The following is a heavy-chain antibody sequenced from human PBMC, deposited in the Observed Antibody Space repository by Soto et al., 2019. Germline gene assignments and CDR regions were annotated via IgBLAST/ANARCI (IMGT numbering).Heavy chain of an antibody. Sequence: GGSLRLSCAAPGFTFSSYAMSWVRQAPGKGLEWVAVIWYDGSNKYYADSVKGRFTISRDNSKNTLYLQMNSLRAEDTAVYYCARAIIFGYGMDVWGQGTTVTVSS. V-gene: IGHV3-33*08. D-gene: IGHD3-3*02. CDR2: IWYDGSNK. CDR1: GFTFSSYA. J-gene: IGHJ6*02. CDR3: ARAIIFGYGMDV.